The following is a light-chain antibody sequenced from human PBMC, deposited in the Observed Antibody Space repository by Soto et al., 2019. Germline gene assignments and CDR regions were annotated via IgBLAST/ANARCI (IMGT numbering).Light chain of an antibody. CDR3: GSWDASLRVYL. V-gene: IGLV1-51*01. J-gene: IGLJ1*01. CDR1: NSNIGTNY. CDR2: DTN. Sequence: QSVLTQPPSVSAAPGQTVTISCSGSNSNIGTNYVSWYQHLPGAAPKLLIYDTNRRPSGIPERFSASKSGTLVTLNIIGLQTRDEDDYYCGSWDASLRVYLFGTGTKLTVL.